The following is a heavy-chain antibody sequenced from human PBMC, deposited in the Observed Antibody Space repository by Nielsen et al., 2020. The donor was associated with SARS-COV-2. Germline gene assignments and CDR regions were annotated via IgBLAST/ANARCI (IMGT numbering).Heavy chain of an antibody. CDR3: ARAPVGATPYGMDV. CDR2: INPNSGGT. D-gene: IGHD1-26*01. CDR1: GYTFTGYY. V-gene: IGHV1-2*06. J-gene: IGHJ6*02. Sequence: ASVKVSCKASGYTFTGYYMHWVRQAPGQGLEWMGRINPNSGGTNYAQKFQGRVTMTRDTSISTAYTELSRLRSDDTAVYYCARAPVGATPYGMDVWGQGTTVTVSS.